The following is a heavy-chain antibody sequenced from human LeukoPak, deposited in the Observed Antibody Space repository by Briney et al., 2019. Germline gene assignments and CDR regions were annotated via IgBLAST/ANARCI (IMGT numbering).Heavy chain of an antibody. Sequence: ASVNVSCKASGYTFTGHYVHWVRQAPGQGLEWMGWINGNTGDTNYAQRFQGRVTMIRETSISTMYMELSRLRSDDTAVYYCAREYSSSLFDYWGQGTLVTVSS. CDR1: GYTFTGHY. V-gene: IGHV1-2*02. J-gene: IGHJ4*02. CDR2: INGNTGDT. CDR3: AREYSSSLFDY. D-gene: IGHD6-13*01.